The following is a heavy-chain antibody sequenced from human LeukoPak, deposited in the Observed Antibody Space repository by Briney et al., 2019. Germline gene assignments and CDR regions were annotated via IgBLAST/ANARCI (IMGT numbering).Heavy chain of an antibody. CDR3: ASRSINWYRGNNWFDP. CDR1: GGTFSSYA. CDR2: IIPILGIA. V-gene: IGHV1-69*04. Sequence: ASVKVSCKASGGTFSSYAISWVRQAPGQGLEWMGRIIPILGIANYAQKFQGRVTITADKSTSTAYMELSSLRSEDTAVYYCASRSINWYRGNNWFDPWGQGTLVTVSS. D-gene: IGHD6-13*01. J-gene: IGHJ5*02.